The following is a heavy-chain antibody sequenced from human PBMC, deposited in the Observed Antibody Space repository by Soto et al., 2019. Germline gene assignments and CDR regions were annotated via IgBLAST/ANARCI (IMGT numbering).Heavy chain of an antibody. J-gene: IGHJ5*02. V-gene: IGHV1-8*01. D-gene: IGHD3-3*01. CDR1: GYTFTSYD. Sequence: QVQLVQSGAEVKKPGASVKVSCKASGYTFTSYDINWVRQATGQGLEWMGWMNPNSGNTGYAQKFQGRVTMTRNTSISTAYMELSSLRSEDTAVYYCARAAPYLYDFWSGYSENWFDPWGQGTLVTVSS. CDR2: MNPNSGNT. CDR3: ARAAPYLYDFWSGYSENWFDP.